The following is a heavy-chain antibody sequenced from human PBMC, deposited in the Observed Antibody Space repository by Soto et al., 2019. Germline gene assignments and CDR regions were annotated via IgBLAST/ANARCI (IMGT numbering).Heavy chain of an antibody. CDR3: ARAKVAATGWFDP. CDR2: IYHSGST. D-gene: IGHD2-15*01. CDR1: GGSISSGGSS. J-gene: IGHJ5*02. Sequence: TLSLTCAVSGGSISSGGSSWSWIRQPPGTGLEWIEYIYHSGSTYYNPSLKSRVTISVDRSKNPFSLKLSPVTAADTAAYYCARAKVAATGWFDPWGQGTLVTVS. V-gene: IGHV4-30-2*01.